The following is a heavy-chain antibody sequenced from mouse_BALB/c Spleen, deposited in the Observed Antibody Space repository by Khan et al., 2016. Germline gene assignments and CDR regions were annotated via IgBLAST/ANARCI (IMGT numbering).Heavy chain of an antibody. CDR2: ILPGNDTS. CDR3: AGGGGDPYFDY. Sequence: QVQLKQSGAELMKPGASVKISCKATGYTFSNYWIEWVKQRPGHGLEWIGEILPGNDTSNYIEKFKGKATFTADTSSNTAYIQLSSLTSEDSAVYYCAGGGGDPYFDYWGQGTTLTVSS. D-gene: IGHD2-13*01. V-gene: IGHV1-9*01. J-gene: IGHJ2*01. CDR1: GYTFSNYW.